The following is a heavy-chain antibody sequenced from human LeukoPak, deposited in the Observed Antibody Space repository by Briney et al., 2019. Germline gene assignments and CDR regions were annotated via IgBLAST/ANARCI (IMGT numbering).Heavy chain of an antibody. Sequence: PSETLSLTCTFSGGSISDYHWCWFRQPAGKGLEWIGSIYTSGVTNYNPSLKSRLTVSVDTSTNQFSLKLSSVTAADTAVYYCARGGSGSIPYFDYWGQGTLVTVSS. CDR2: IYTSGVT. V-gene: IGHV4-4*07. D-gene: IGHD6-19*01. CDR3: ARGGSGSIPYFDY. CDR1: GGSISDYH. J-gene: IGHJ4*02.